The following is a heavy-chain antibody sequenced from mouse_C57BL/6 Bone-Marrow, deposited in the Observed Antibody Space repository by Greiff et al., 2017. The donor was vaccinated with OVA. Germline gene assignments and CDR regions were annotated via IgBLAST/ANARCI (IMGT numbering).Heavy chain of an antibody. CDR2: IYPRSGNT. CDR3: ARLSYYYGSSLYAMDY. J-gene: IGHJ4*01. D-gene: IGHD1-1*01. CDR1: GYTFTSYG. V-gene: IGHV1-81*01. Sequence: VQLQQSGAELARPGASVKLSCKASGYTFTSYGISWVKQRTGQGLEWIGEIYPRSGNTYYNEKFKGKATLTADKSSSTAYMELRSLTSEDSAVYFCARLSYYYGSSLYAMDYWGQGTSVTVSS.